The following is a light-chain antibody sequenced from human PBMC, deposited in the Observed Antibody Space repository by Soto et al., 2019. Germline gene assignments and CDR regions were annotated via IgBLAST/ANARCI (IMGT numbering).Light chain of an antibody. V-gene: IGKV3-15*01. CDR1: QSVSTN. Sequence: ERVMTQSPATLSVSPGERATLSCRASQSVSTNLAWYQQKPGQAPGLLIYGAFTRATGIPARFSGSGSGTEFTLTISNLQSEDFAVYYCQQYNNWPRTFGQGTKVEIK. CDR3: QQYNNWPRT. J-gene: IGKJ1*01. CDR2: GAF.